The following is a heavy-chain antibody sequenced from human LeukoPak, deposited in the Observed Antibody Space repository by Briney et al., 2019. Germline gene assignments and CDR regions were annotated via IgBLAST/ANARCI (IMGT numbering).Heavy chain of an antibody. CDR1: GGSISSYY. J-gene: IGHJ4*02. D-gene: IGHD3-22*01. CDR3: ASILTMIVVVTPPPGDY. CDR2: IYYSGST. Sequence: SETLSLTCTVSGGSISSYYWSWIRQPPGKGLESIGYIYYSGSTNSNPSLKSRVTISVDTSKNQFSLKLSSVTAADTAVYYCASILTMIVVVTPPPGDYWGQGTLVTVSS. V-gene: IGHV4-59*08.